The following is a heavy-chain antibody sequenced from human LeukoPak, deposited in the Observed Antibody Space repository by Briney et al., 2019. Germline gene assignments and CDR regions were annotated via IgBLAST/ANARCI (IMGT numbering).Heavy chain of an antibody. J-gene: IGHJ5*02. D-gene: IGHD3-10*01. CDR2: IHTSGST. CDR1: GGSISSYY. CDR3: ASTYYYGSGSYANWFDP. Sequence: SETLSLTCTVSGGSISSYYWSWIRQPAGKGLEWIGRIHTSGSTNYNPSLKSRVTISVDTSKNQFSLKLSSVTAADTAVYYCASTYYYGSGSYANWFDPWGQGTLVTVSS. V-gene: IGHV4-4*07.